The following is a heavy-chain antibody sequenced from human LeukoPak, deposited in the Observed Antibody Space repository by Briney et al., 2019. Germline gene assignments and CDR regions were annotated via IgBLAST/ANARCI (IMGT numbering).Heavy chain of an antibody. V-gene: IGHV3-30*04. D-gene: IGHD5-18*01. J-gene: IGHJ4*02. CDR1: GFTFGSYA. CDR3: ARDDIQLWLPGGPEAFDY. CDR2: ISYDGSNK. Sequence: PGGSLRLSCAASGFTFGSYAMHWVRQAPGKGLEWVAAISYDGSNKYYADSVKGRFTISRDNSKNTLYLQMNSLRAEDTAVYYCARDDIQLWLPGGPEAFDYWGQGTLVTVSS.